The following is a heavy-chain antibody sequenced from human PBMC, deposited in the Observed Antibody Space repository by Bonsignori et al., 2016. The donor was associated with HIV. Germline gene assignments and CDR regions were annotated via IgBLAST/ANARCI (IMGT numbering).Heavy chain of an antibody. V-gene: IGHV3-7*01. J-gene: IGHJ4*02. D-gene: IGHD5-24*01. CDR2: IKGDGSET. CDR1: GFTFDTYW. CDR3: VRDVPRADGYSGRGDY. Sequence: GGSLRLSCAAAGFTFDTYWLSWIRQAPGKGLEWVANIKGDGSETNYVDSVKGRFTISRDNAKNSLYLQMTNLRAEDTAVYWCVRDVPRADGYSGRGDYWGQGTLVTVSS.